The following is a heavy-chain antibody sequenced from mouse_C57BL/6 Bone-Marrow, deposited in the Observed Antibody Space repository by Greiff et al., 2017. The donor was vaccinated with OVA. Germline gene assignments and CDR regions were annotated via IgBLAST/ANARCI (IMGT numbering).Heavy chain of an antibody. CDR1: GYTFTSYW. CDR2: IYPSDSET. Sequence: QVQLQQPGAELVRPGSSVKLSCKASGYTFTSYWMDWVKQRPGQGLEWIGNIYPSDSETHYNQKFKDKATLTVDKSSSTAYMQLSSLTSKDSAVYYCARGHYDWYFDVWGTGTTVTVSS. D-gene: IGHD1-1*02. J-gene: IGHJ1*03. CDR3: ARGHYDWYFDV. V-gene: IGHV1-61*01.